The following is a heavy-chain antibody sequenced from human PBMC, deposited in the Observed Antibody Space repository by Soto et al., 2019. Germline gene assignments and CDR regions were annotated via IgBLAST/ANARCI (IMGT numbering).Heavy chain of an antibody. J-gene: IGHJ4*02. V-gene: IGHV3-33*01. D-gene: IGHD3-22*01. CDR3: ARALSYDSSDNAVEI. CDR1: ALTFGGYD. Sequence: VPLVESGGGVVQPGRSLRLSCAASALTFGGYDMHWVRQAPGKGLEWVAVIWHDGSNKYYADSVKGRFTISRDNSENTLYLHMNSLRAEDTAVYYCARALSYDSSDNAVEIWGQGTLVTVSS. CDR2: IWHDGSNK.